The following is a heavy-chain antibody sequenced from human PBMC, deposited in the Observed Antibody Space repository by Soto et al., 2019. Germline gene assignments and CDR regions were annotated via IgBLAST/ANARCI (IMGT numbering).Heavy chain of an antibody. CDR3: VRGCGVRDYYYYVMDV. V-gene: IGHV1-18*01. D-gene: IGHD3-10*01. CDR2: ISAYNGNT. J-gene: IGHJ6*02. CDR1: GYTFTSYG. Sequence: SVKDSCKASGYTFTSYGISWVRQAPGQGLEWMGWISAYNGNTNYAQKLQGRVTMTTDTSTSTAYMELRSLRSDDTAVYYCVRGCGVRDYYYYVMDVWGQGSTVIVSS.